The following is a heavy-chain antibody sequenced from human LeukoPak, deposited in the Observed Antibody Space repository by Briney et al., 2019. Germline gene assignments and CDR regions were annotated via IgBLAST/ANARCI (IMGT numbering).Heavy chain of an antibody. CDR2: IKQDGSEK. V-gene: IGHV3-7*01. J-gene: IGHJ4*02. Sequence: GGSLRLSCAASGFTFSSYWMSWVRQAPGKGLEWVANIKQDGSEKYYVDSVEGRFTISRDNAKNSLYLQMNSLRAEDTAVYYCARDYYGSGRPFDYWGQGTLVTVSS. CDR3: ARDYYGSGRPFDY. CDR1: GFTFSSYW. D-gene: IGHD3-10*01.